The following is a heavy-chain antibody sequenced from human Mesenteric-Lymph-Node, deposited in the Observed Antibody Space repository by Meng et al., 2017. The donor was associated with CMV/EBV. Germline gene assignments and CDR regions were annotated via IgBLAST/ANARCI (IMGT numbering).Heavy chain of an antibody. J-gene: IGHJ4*02. V-gene: IGHV3-23*03. Sequence: CAAAGFTFTNSAKRWGSQAEGKGGEWVSVIYSGGSSTYYADSVKGRFTISRDNSKNTPYLQMNSLRAEDTAVYYCAKFGTASEHYWGQGTLVTVSS. CDR3: AKFGTASEHY. CDR1: GFTFTNSA. D-gene: IGHD1-14*01. CDR2: IYSGGSST.